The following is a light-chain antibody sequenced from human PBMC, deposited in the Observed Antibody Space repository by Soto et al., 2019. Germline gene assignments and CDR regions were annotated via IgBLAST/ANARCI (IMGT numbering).Light chain of an antibody. J-gene: IGKJ4*01. CDR2: ATS. Sequence: DIQMTQSPSTLSASVGDRVTIACRASETIGIWLAWYQQRPGKAPTALIHATSTLQSGVSSRFSGSGSDTDFTLTITSLRPEDFATYFCQQSFSSPLTFGGGTKVEL. CDR1: ETIGIW. CDR3: QQSFSSPLT. V-gene: IGKV1-39*01.